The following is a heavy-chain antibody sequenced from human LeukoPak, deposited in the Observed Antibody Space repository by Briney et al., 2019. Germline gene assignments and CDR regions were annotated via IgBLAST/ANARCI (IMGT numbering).Heavy chain of an antibody. CDR3: ARRCQAGMAAAGGVDY. CDR1: GGSFSSSGYY. J-gene: IGHJ4*02. CDR2: IYYSGNT. D-gene: IGHD6-13*01. V-gene: IGHV4-39*01. Sequence: SETLSLTCTASGGSFSSSGYYWGWIRQPPGKGLEWIASIYYSGNTYYNPSLKSRVTISINTSKNQFSLKLSSVTAADTAFYYCARRCQAGMAAAGGVDYWGQGTLVTVSS.